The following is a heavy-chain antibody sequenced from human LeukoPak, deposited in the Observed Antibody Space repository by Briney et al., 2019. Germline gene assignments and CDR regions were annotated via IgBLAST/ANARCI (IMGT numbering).Heavy chain of an antibody. D-gene: IGHD6-19*01. CDR2: IEYSGST. V-gene: IGHV4-39*01. CDR1: GGSIGSRYHY. J-gene: IGHJ4*02. CDR3: ARLAHSSGYLAFDY. Sequence: SETLSLICSVSGGSIGSRYHYWGWIRQPPGKGLEWIGSIEYSGSTYYNPPLKSRVIMSVDTSKKQFSLEVTSVTAADTAVYYCARLAHSSGYLAFDYWGQGTLVAVSS.